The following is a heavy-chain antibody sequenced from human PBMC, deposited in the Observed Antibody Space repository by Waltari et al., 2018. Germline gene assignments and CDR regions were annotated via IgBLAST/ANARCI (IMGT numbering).Heavy chain of an antibody. CDR2: VDPEDGKT. V-gene: IGHV1-69-2*01. J-gene: IGHJ4*02. Sequence: EVQLGQSGAEGQNPGATVKISCQASGYTFIDYYIHWWQQAPGKGLQWMGRVDPEDGKTIYAEKFQGRVTITADRSTDTVYMELIRLTSDDTAMYYCARTTTLKSLDYWGQGTLVTVSS. CDR1: GYTFIDYY. CDR3: ARTTTLKSLDY. D-gene: IGHD1-1*01.